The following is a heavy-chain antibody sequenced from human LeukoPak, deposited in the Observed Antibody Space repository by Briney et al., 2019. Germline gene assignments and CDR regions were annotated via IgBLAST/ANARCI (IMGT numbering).Heavy chain of an antibody. J-gene: IGHJ4*01. Sequence: SETLSLTCTVSGDSINSYYWSWVRQPPGKGLEWIAYIYYSGSTSYNPSLTSRVTLSVDASKNQFSLKLSSVTAADTAVYYCARSTSLINFDHWGHGILVTVSS. D-gene: IGHD3-16*01. CDR2: IYYSGST. CDR1: GDSINSYY. V-gene: IGHV4-59*01. CDR3: ARSTSLINFDH.